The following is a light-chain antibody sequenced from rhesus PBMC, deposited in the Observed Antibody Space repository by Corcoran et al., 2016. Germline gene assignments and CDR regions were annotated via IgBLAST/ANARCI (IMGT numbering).Light chain of an antibody. Sequence: QAALTQPRSVSGSPGQSVTISCTGTSSDIGAYNYVSWYQQHPGTAPKLMICEVTKRPSGVSDRFSGSKSGNTASLTISGLQAEDEADYYRSSYAGSNTFYIFGAGTRLTVL. V-gene: IGLV2-32*02. CDR1: SSDIGAYNY. J-gene: IGLJ1*01. CDR3: SSYAGSNTFYI. CDR2: EVT.